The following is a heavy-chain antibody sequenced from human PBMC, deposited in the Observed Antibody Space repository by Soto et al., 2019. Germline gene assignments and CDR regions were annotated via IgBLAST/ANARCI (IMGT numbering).Heavy chain of an antibody. D-gene: IGHD3-3*01. CDR3: ARGQPGVVITRYFDY. V-gene: IGHV3-21*01. Sequence: LRLSCAASGFTFSSYTMNWVRQAPGKGLEWVSSISSGSTYIYSADSVKGRFSTSRDNAKKSLYLQMNSLRVEDTAVYYCARGQPGVVITRYFDYWAQGTLVTVSS. CDR2: ISSGSTYI. CDR1: GFTFSSYT. J-gene: IGHJ4*02.